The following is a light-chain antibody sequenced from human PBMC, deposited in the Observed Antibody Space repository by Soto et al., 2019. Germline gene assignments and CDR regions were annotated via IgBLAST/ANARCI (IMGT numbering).Light chain of an antibody. CDR1: QSVSSSY. CDR2: GAS. CDR3: QQYGSSPLT. J-gene: IGKJ4*01. V-gene: IGKV3-20*01. Sequence: EIGLTQSPGTLSLSPGERATLSCRASQSVSSSYLAWYQQKPGQAPRHLIYGASSRATGIPDRFSGSGSGTDFTLTISRLEPEDFAVYYCQQYGSSPLTCGGGTKVEIK.